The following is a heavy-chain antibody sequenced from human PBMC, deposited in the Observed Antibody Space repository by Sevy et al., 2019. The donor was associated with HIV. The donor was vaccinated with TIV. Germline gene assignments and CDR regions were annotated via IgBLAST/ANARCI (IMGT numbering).Heavy chain of an antibody. CDR3: ARGTRDGYNLYFDS. CDR2: IYYNGNT. D-gene: IGHD5-12*01. CDR1: DGSMSSYY. Sequence: PSETLSLTCTVSDGSMSSYYWSWIRQPPGKGLEWIGYIYYNGNTNYNPSLESRVTMSIHTSMKQFSLKLRSVTAADTAMYYCARGTRDGYNLYFDSWGQRTLVTVSS. V-gene: IGHV4-59*01. J-gene: IGHJ4*02.